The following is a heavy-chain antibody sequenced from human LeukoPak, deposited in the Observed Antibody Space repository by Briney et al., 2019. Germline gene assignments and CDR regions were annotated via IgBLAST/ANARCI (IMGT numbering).Heavy chain of an antibody. CDR1: GYTCTGYY. V-gene: IGHV1-2*02. Sequence: GASVKVSCKASGYTCTGYYMHWVRQAPGQGLEWMGWINPNSGGRNYAQKFQGRVTMTRDTSISTAYMELSRLRSDDTAVYYCARAVVAATYDYWGQGTLVTVSS. J-gene: IGHJ4*02. D-gene: IGHD2-15*01. CDR3: ARAVVAATYDY. CDR2: INPNSGGR.